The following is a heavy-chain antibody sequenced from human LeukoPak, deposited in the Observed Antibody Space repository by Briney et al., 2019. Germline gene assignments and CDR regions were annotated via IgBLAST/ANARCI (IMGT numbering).Heavy chain of an antibody. J-gene: IGHJ6*03. CDR3: AKAAAGDYYYYMDV. CDR2: LNSDGSST. Sequence: GGSLRLSCAASGFTFSSYWMHWVRQTPGKGLVWVSRLNSDGSSTGYTDSVKGRFTISRDNSKNSLYLQMNSLRAEDTALYYCAKAAAGDYYYYMDVWGKGTTVTVSS. V-gene: IGHV3-74*01. D-gene: IGHD6-13*01. CDR1: GFTFSSYW.